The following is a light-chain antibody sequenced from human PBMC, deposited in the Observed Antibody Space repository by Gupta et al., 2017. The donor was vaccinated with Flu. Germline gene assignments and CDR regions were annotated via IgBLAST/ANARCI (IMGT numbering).Light chain of an antibody. CDR2: EVS. V-gene: IGLV2-14*03. CDR3: ISYTSSTTLYV. CDR1: SRDIGGYNY. J-gene: IGLJ1*01. Sequence: QSALTQPASVSGSPGQSITIPSTGTSRDIGGYNYVSWYQQHPGKAPKLLIYEVSDRPSGVSGRFSGSKSGNTASLTISGLQTDDEADYYCISYTSSTTLYVFGSGTRVTVL.